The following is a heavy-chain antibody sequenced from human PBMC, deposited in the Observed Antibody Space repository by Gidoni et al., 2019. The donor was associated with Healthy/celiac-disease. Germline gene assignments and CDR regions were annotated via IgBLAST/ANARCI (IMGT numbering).Heavy chain of an antibody. J-gene: IGHJ6*02. D-gene: IGHD2-15*01. Sequence: QVQLVQSGAEVKKPGASVKVSCKASGYTFTGYYMHWVRQAPGQGLEWMGWINPNSGGTNYAQKFQGWVTMTRDTSISTAYMELSRLRSDDTAVYYCARAARYCSGGSCYYYYYYGMDVWGQGTTVTVSS. V-gene: IGHV1-2*04. CDR3: ARAARYCSGGSCYYYYYYGMDV. CDR2: INPNSGGT. CDR1: GYTFTGYY.